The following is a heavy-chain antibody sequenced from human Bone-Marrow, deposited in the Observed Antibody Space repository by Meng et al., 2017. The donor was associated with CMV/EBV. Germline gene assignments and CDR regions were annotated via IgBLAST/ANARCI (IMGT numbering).Heavy chain of an antibody. CDR3: ARVVEQWLVRYYYYGMDV. D-gene: IGHD6-19*01. V-gene: IGHV3-21*01. CDR1: GFTFSAYN. J-gene: IGHJ6*02. CDR2: ISSSSSYI. Sequence: GESLKISCAASGFTFSAYNMNWVRQAPGKGLEWVSSISSSSSYIFYADSVKGRFTISRDNAKNSLYLQMNSLRAEDTAVYYCARVVEQWLVRYYYYGMDVWGQGTTVTVSS.